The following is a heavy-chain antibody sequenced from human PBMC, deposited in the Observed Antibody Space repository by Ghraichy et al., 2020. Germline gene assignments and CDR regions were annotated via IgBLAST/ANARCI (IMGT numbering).Heavy chain of an antibody. CDR1: GFDFTNAW. J-gene: IGHJ4*02. D-gene: IGHD3-10*01. CDR3: STGPHYGSD. V-gene: IGHV3-15*07. CDR2: VKSKSAGETR. Sequence: GGSRRLSCAASGFDFTNAWVNWVRQAPGKGLEWVARVKSKSAGETRDYAAPVKGRFTISRDDSRNTLYLQMNSLKTEDTAVYYCSTGPHYGSDWGQGTLVAVSS.